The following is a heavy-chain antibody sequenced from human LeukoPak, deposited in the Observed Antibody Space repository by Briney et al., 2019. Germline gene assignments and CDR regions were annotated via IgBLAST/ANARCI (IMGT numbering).Heavy chain of an antibody. V-gene: IGHV1-18*01. CDR2: ISAYNGNT. J-gene: IGHJ4*02. CDR3: ARDYKYYYDSSGYYMYYFDY. CDR1: GYTFTSYG. D-gene: IGHD3-22*01. Sequence: ASVKVSCKASGYTFTSYGISWVRQAPGQGLEWMGWISAYNGNTNYAQKLQGRVTMTTDASTSTAYMELRSLRSDDTAVYYCARDYKYYYDSSGYYMYYFDYWGQGTLVTVSS.